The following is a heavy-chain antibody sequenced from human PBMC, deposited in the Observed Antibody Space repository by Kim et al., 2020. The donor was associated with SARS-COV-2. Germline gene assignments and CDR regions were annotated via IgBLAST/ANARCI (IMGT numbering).Heavy chain of an antibody. D-gene: IGHD3-10*01. CDR2: PNSGNT. CDR3: ARGFGS. J-gene: IGHJ5*02. Sequence: PNSGNTGSAQKFQGRVTMTRNTSISTAYMELSSLRSEDTAVYYCARGFGSWGQGTLVTVSS. V-gene: IGHV1-8*01.